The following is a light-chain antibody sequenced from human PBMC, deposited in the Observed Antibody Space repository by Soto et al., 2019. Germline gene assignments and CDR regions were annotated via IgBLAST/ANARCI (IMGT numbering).Light chain of an antibody. J-gene: IGLJ3*02. CDR2: EVN. CDR1: SSDVGNYNF. V-gene: IGLV2-23*02. Sequence: QSVLTQPASVSGSPGQSITISCTGTSSDVGNYNFVSWYQHHPGKAPKLMIYEVNKRPSGVSNRFSGSRSGNTASLTISGLQAEDEADYYCCSHAGNSIFWVFGGGTKLTVL. CDR3: CSHAGNSIFWV.